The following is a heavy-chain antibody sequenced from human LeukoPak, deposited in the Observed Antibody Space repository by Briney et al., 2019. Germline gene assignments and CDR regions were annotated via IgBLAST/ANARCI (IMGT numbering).Heavy chain of an antibody. CDR2: ISSSSSYI. CDR1: GFTFSSYS. Sequence: GGSLRLSCAASGFTFSSYSMNWVRQAPGKGLEWVSSISSSSSYIYYADSVKGRFTISRDNSKNTLYLQMNSLRAEDTAEYYCAKAFTYGSGSNYKSFDSWGQGTLVTVSS. V-gene: IGHV3-21*04. CDR3: AKAFTYGSGSNYKSFDS. J-gene: IGHJ4*02. D-gene: IGHD3-10*01.